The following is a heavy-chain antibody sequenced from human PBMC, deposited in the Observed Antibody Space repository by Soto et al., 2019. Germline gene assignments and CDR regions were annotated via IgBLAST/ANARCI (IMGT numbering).Heavy chain of an antibody. CDR1: GFTFSSTA. CDR2: IGRGGDR. D-gene: IGHD7-27*01. V-gene: IGHV3-23*01. Sequence: EVQLLESGGGLVQPGGSLRLSCTASGFTFSSTAMSWVRQAPGKGLEWVSGIGRGGDRHYADSVRGRFTISRENSKNTVYLQMNSLRADDTALYFCTKGGWGSVCDNWGQGTLLTVSS. CDR3: TKGGWGSVCDN. J-gene: IGHJ4*02.